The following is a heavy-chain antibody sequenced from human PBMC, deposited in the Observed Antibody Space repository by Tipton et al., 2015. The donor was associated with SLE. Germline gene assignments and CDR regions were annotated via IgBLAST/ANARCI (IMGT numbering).Heavy chain of an antibody. V-gene: IGHV4-61*09. CDR2: IYTSGST. Sequence: TLSLTCTVSGGSISSGSYYWSWIRQPAGKGLEWIGYIYTSGSTNYNPSLKSRVTISVDTSKNQFSLKLSSVTAADTAVYYCARMDFSGILPGYWGQGTLVTVSS. CDR1: GGSISSGSYY. CDR3: ARMDFSGILPGY. D-gene: IGHD3-10*01. J-gene: IGHJ4*02.